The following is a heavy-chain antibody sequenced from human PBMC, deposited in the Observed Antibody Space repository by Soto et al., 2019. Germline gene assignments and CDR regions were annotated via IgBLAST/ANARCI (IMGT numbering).Heavy chain of an antibody. Sequence: GGSLRLSCAASGFTVSNYYMSWVRQAPGRGLQWVSVIYTAGPTYYADFVKGRFTISRDESKNTLYFQMDNLRAEDTATYYCARGKYRDAYNPLGYWGPGTLVTVSS. J-gene: IGHJ4*02. D-gene: IGHD6-6*01. CDR2: IYTAGPT. V-gene: IGHV3-53*01. CDR3: ARGKYRDAYNPLGY. CDR1: GFTVSNYY.